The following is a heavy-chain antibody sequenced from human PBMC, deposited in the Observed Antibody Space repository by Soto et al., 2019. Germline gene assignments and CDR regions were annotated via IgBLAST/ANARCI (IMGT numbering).Heavy chain of an antibody. CDR3: ARGMPRSSTSWLYMGYYYMDF. V-gene: IGHV3-74*01. D-gene: IGHD2-2*01. CDR2: INSDGSST. J-gene: IGHJ6*03. Sequence: PGGSLRLSCAASGFTFSSYWMHWVRQAPGKGLVWVSRINSDGSSTSYADSVKGRFTISRDNAKNTLYLQMNSLRAEDTAVYYCARGMPRSSTSWLYMGYYYMDFWGKGTTVTVAS. CDR1: GFTFSSYW.